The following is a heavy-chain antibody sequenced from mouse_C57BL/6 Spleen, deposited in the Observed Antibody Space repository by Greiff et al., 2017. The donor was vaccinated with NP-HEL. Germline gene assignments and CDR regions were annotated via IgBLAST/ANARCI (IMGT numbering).Heavy chain of an antibody. CDR1: GFTFSSYA. D-gene: IGHD1-3*01. V-gene: IGHV5-4*01. CDR2: ISDGGSYT. Sequence: EVQGVESGGGLVKPGGSLKLSCAASGFTFSSYAMSWVRQTPEKRLEWVATISDGGSYTYYPDNVKGRFTISRDNAKNNLYLQMSHLKSEDTAMYYCARVSGYFDVWGTGTTVTVSS. CDR3: ARVSGYFDV. J-gene: IGHJ1*03.